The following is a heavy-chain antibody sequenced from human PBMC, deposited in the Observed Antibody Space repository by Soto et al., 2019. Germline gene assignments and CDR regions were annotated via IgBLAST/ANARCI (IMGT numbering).Heavy chain of an antibody. CDR2: IYYSGGT. J-gene: IGHJ4*02. CDR1: GAPISLDY. CDR3: AKARVKGVSPDFDS. Sequence: ETLCLTCPVSGAPISLDYWSWIRQPPGKGLEWIGYIYYSGGTRYNPSLQSRVTMSLDTSQRQVFLTLSSVTAADTAVYYSAKARVKGVSPDFDSWGQGVLVTVSS. D-gene: IGHD2-8*01. V-gene: IGHV4-59*01.